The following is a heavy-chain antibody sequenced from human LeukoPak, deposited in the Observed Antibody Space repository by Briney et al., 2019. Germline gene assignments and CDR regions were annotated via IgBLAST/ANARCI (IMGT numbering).Heavy chain of an antibody. D-gene: IGHD6-13*01. CDR3: ARVRMVAAAGTGFDAFDI. CDR2: IWYDGSNK. J-gene: IGHJ3*02. Sequence: GGPLRLSCAASGFTFSSYGMHWVRQAPGKGLEWVAVIWYDGSNKYYADSVKGRFTISRDNSKNTLYLQMNSLRAEDTAVYYCARVRMVAAAGTGFDAFDIWGQGTMVTVSS. V-gene: IGHV3-33*08. CDR1: GFTFSSYG.